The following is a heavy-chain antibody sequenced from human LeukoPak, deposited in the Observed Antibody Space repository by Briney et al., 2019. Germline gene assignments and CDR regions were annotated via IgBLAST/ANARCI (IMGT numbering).Heavy chain of an antibody. CDR2: IYSGGST. J-gene: IGHJ4*02. CDR3: ARQAYCGGDCYSPFDY. D-gene: IGHD2-21*02. V-gene: IGHV3-66*04. CDR1: GFTVSSNY. Sequence: GGSLRLSCAASGFTVSSNYMSWVRQAPGKGLEWVSVIYSGGSTYYADSVKGRFTISRDNSKNTLYLQMNSLRAEDTAVYYCARQAYCGGDCYSPFDYWGQGTLVTVSS.